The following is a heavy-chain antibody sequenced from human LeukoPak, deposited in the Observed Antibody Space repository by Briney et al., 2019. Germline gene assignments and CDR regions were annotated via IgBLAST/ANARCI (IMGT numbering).Heavy chain of an antibody. CDR3: ARGQTMPPYYFDY. V-gene: IGHV3-64*01. Sequence: GGSLRLSCATSGFTFSSYAIHWVRQAPGKGLEYVSYISSNGGTTYYANSVKGRFTISRDNSKNTLYLQMGSLRAEDKAVYYCARGQTMPPYYFDYWGQGTLVTVSS. CDR1: GFTFSSYA. J-gene: IGHJ4*02. D-gene: IGHD1/OR15-1a*01. CDR2: ISSNGGTT.